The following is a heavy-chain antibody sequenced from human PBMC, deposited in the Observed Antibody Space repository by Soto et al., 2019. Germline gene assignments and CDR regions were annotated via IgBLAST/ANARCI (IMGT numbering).Heavy chain of an antibody. Sequence: GGSLRLSCAASGFTFSSYGMHWVRQAPGKGLEWVAVIWYDGSNKYYADSVKGRFTISRNNSKNTLYLQMNGLRAEDTAVYYCARDSVVVTAISDNWFDPWGQGTLVTVSS. V-gene: IGHV3-33*01. J-gene: IGHJ5*02. CDR3: ARDSVVVTAISDNWFDP. CDR2: IWYDGSNK. CDR1: GFTFSSYG. D-gene: IGHD2-21*02.